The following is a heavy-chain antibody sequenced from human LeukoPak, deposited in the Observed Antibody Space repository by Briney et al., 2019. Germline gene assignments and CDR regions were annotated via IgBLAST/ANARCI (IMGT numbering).Heavy chain of an antibody. CDR3: ATQSSSWHYPEY. Sequence: SETLSLTCTVSGDSISSRSYYWGWIRQPPGKGLEWIGKIYYGRNYKWNSSLKSRGTISVDTSKNQFSLKLSSVTAADTAVYYCATQSSSWHYPEYWGQGTLVTVSS. V-gene: IGHV4-39*01. D-gene: IGHD6-13*01. J-gene: IGHJ4*02. CDR1: GDSISSRSYY. CDR2: IYYGRNY.